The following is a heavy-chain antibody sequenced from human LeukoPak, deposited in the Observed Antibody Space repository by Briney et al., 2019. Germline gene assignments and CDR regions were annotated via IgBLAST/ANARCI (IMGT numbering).Heavy chain of an antibody. V-gene: IGHV3-30*02. J-gene: IGHJ4*02. Sequence: GGSLRLSCAASGFTFSSYGIHWVRQAPGKGLEWVAFIRYDGSNKYYADSVRGRFTISRDNSKNTLYLQMNSLRAEDTAVYYCAKARSYYDSSGHDYWGQGTLVTVSS. CDR2: IRYDGSNK. CDR1: GFTFSSYG. CDR3: AKARSYYDSSGHDY. D-gene: IGHD3-22*01.